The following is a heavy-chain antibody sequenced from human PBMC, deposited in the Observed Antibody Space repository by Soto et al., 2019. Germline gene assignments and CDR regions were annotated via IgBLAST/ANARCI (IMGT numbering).Heavy chain of an antibody. D-gene: IGHD3-9*01. V-gene: IGHV3-64*01. CDR2: ITSNGGST. CDR3: ARNTGYDILTGYYEVAFDI. J-gene: IGHJ3*02. Sequence: PGKGLEYVSAITSNGGSTYYANSVKGRLTISRDNSKNTLYLQMGSLRAEDMAVYYCARNTGYDILTGYYEVAFDIWGQGTMVTVSS.